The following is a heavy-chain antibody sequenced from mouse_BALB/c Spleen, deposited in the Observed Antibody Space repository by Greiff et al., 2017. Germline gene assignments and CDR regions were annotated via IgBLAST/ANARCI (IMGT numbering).Heavy chain of an antibody. CDR1: GFTFTDYY. Sequence: EVMLVESGGGLVQPGGSLRLSCATSGFTFTDYYMSWVRQPPGKALEWLGFIRNKANGYTTEYSASVKGRFTISRDNSQSILYLQMNTLRAEDSATYYCARKSGSYVSYWYFDVWGEGTTVTVSS. J-gene: IGHJ1*01. D-gene: IGHD1-1*02. CDR2: IRNKANGYTT. CDR3: ARKSGSYVSYWYFDV. V-gene: IGHV7-3*02.